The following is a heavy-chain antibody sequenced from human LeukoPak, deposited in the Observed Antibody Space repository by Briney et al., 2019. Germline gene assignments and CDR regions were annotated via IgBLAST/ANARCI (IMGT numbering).Heavy chain of an antibody. D-gene: IGHD6-13*01. V-gene: IGHV3-48*03. CDR3: ARVSVAAAGTPFDY. CDR2: ISSSSNTI. J-gene: IGHJ4*02. CDR1: GFSFSGYE. Sequence: GGSLRLSCAASGFSFSGYEINWVRQAPGRGLEWVSYISSSSNTIYYADSVKGRFTISRDNAKNSLYLQMSSLRADDTAVYYCARVSVAAAGTPFDYWGQGSLVTVSS.